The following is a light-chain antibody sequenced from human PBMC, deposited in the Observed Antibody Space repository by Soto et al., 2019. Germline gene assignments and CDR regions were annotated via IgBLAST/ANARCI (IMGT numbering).Light chain of an antibody. CDR2: GNN. V-gene: IGLV1-40*01. J-gene: IGLJ3*02. CDR3: QFFYTILRGSV. Sequence: QSVLTQPPSVSGAPGQRVTISCSGTSSNLWPGYDVHWYHQVPGTAPKLIIYGNNNRASGVPDRFSGSRSGTSASLAITGLQAEDEGEFYCQFFYTILRGSVFGGGTKLTVL. CDR1: SSNLWPGYD.